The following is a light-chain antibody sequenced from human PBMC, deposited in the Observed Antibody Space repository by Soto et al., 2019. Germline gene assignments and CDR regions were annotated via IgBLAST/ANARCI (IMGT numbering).Light chain of an antibody. CDR3: QHYGSSRT. V-gene: IGKV3-20*01. J-gene: IGKJ1*01. CDR1: QSVSSY. CDR2: GAS. Sequence: EVVLTQSPGTLSLSPGERATLSCRASQSVSSYLAWYQQKPGQAPRLLIYGASSRATGIPDRFSGSGSGTDFTLNISRLEPEDFAVYYCQHYGSSRTFGLGTKVEI.